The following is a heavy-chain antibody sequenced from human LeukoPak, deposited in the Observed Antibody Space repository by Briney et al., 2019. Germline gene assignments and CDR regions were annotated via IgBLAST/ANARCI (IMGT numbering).Heavy chain of an antibody. CDR2: ISYDGTTK. D-gene: IGHD4-23*01. CDR3: ARDACDYGGNSASCWFDP. V-gene: IGHV3-30*09. Sequence: GRSLRLSCAASGFTFDNFALHWVRQAPGKGLEWVALISYDGTTKFYADSVKGRFAISRDNSNNMVYLQMNSLRAEDTAVYYCARDACDYGGNSASCWFDPWGQGTLVTVSS. CDR1: GFTFDNFA. J-gene: IGHJ5*02.